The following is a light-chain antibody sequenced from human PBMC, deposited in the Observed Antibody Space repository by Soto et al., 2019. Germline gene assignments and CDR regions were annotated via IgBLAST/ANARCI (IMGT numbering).Light chain of an antibody. J-gene: IGLJ2*01. Sequence: QPVLTQPPSVSGAPGQRVTISCTGSSSNIGAGYDVHWYQQLPGTAPKLLIYGNSNRPSGVPDRFSRSKSGTSASLAITGLQSEDEADYYCQSYDSSLSGLVFGGGTKLTVL. CDR2: GNS. CDR1: SSNIGAGYD. V-gene: IGLV1-40*01. CDR3: QSYDSSLSGLV.